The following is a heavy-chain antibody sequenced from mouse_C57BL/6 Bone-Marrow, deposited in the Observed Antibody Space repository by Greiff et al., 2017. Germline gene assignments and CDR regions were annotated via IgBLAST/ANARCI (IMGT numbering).Heavy chain of an antibody. Sequence: VQLQQSGPELVKPGASVKISCKASGYSFTDYNMNWVKQSNGQSLEWIGVINPHYGTTTYNQKFKGKATLTVDQSSSTAYMQLHSLTSEDSAVYYCVRWLLIYAMDYCGQGTSVTVSS. CDR2: INPHYGTT. CDR3: VRWLLIYAMDY. D-gene: IGHD2-3*01. V-gene: IGHV1-39*01. J-gene: IGHJ4*01. CDR1: GYSFTDYN.